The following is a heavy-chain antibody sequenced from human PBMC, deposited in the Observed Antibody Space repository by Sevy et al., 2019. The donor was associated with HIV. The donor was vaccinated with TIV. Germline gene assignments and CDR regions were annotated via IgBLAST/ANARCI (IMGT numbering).Heavy chain of an antibody. CDR2: IKSKTDGGTT. V-gene: IGHV3-15*01. Sequence: GGSLRLSCAASGFTFSNAWMSWVRQAPGKGLEWVGRIKSKTDGGTTDYAAPLKGRFTISRDDSKNTLYLQMNSLKTEDTAVYYCTTGPSRGRIILRYSNYFDYWGQGTLVTVSS. CDR3: TTGPSRGRIILRYSNYFDY. CDR1: GFTFSNAW. J-gene: IGHJ4*02. D-gene: IGHD3-9*01.